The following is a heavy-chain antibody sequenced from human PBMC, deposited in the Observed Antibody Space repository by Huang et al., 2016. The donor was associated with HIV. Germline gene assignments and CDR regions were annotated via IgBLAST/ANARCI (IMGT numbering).Heavy chain of an antibody. J-gene: IGHJ4*02. Sequence: QVQLVESGGGVVQPGRSLRLSCAASGFSFSSYAMDWVRQAPGKGVEWVAIISYDESNKYYADSVKGRFTISRDNSKNTLYLQMNSLRTEDTAVYYCAKSNWGSRNYFDYWGQGTLVTVSS. CDR3: AKSNWGSRNYFDY. V-gene: IGHV3-30-3*01. CDR2: ISYDESNK. D-gene: IGHD7-27*01. CDR1: GFSFSSYA.